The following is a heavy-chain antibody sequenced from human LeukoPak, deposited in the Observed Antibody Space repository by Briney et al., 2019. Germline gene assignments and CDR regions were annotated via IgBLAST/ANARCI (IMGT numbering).Heavy chain of an antibody. J-gene: IGHJ4*02. Sequence: PGGSLRLSCAASGFTFDDYGMSWVRQAPGKGLEWVSGINWNGGSTGYADSVKGRFTISRDNAKNSLYLQMNSLRAEDTALYYCARSDYGGNWNYFDYWGQGTLVTVSS. CDR2: INWNGGST. CDR1: GFTFDDYG. D-gene: IGHD4-23*01. V-gene: IGHV3-20*04. CDR3: ARSDYGGNWNYFDY.